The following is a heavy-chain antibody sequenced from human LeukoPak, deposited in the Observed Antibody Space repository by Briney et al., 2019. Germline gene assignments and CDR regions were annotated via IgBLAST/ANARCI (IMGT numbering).Heavy chain of an antibody. CDR2: IANDGSGK. Sequence: GGSLRLSCAASGFTFSSNALPWVRQAPGKGLEWVAVIANDGSGKFYADSVKGRFTISRDNFKDTLYLQMNSLRTEDTAVYYCAKPRHCSTSTCASAAFDVWGQGAMVTVSS. D-gene: IGHD2-2*01. J-gene: IGHJ3*01. CDR3: AKPRHCSTSTCASAAFDV. CDR1: GFTFSSNA. V-gene: IGHV3-30-3*02.